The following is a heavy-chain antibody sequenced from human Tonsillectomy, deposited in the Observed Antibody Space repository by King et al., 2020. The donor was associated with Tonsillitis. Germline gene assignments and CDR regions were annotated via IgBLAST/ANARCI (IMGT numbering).Heavy chain of an antibody. V-gene: IGHV3-9*01. CDR1: GFSFDDYT. CDR3: TKGNWGNAFYM. CDR2: ITWNSDST. D-gene: IGHD7-27*01. J-gene: IGHJ3*02. Sequence: DVQLVESGGDLVQPGRSLRLSCAASGFSFDDYTMHWVRHAPGRGLEWVSGITWNSDSTDYADSVKGRFTISRENAKKSLYLQMNSLRAEDTALYYCTKGNWGNAFYMWGQGTMVTVSS.